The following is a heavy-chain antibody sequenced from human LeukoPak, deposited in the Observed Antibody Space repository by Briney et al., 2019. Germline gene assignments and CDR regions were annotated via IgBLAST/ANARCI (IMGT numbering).Heavy chain of an antibody. Sequence: ASVTVSCKASGYTFTSYGISWVRQAPGQGLEWMGWINPNSGGTNYAQKFQGRVTMTRDTSISTAYMELSRLRSDDTAVYYCARDFMTTVTTWEFYFDYWGQGALVTVSS. CDR2: INPNSGGT. CDR1: GYTFTSYG. CDR3: ARDFMTTVTTWEFYFDY. D-gene: IGHD4-17*01. J-gene: IGHJ4*02. V-gene: IGHV1-2*02.